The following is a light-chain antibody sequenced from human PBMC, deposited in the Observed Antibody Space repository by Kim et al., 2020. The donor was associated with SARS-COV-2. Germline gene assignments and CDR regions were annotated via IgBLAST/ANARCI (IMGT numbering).Light chain of an antibody. CDR3: QQYDNLPRT. Sequence: EGVLKQLPDTLSLSPGERATLSCRASQSVSNRYLDWYQQKPGQAPRLLIYAATTRATGIPDRFSGSGSGTDFTLAISRLEPEDSAVYYCQQYDNLPRTFGQGTKVDIK. CDR2: AAT. J-gene: IGKJ1*01. V-gene: IGKV3-20*01. CDR1: QSVSNRY.